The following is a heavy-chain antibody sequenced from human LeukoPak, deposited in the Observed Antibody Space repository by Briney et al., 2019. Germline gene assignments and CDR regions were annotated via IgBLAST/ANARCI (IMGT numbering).Heavy chain of an antibody. CDR1: GASINSSNW. V-gene: IGHV4-4*02. D-gene: IGHD4-11*01. CDR2: INHSGST. J-gene: IGHJ2*01. CDR3: AVGRLHPFTYYWYFDL. Sequence: SETLSLTCAVSGASINSSNWWSWVRQSPGKGLEWIGEINHSGSTNYNPSLKSRVTISVDTSKNQFSLKLSSVTAADTAVYYCAVGRLHPFTYYWYFDLWGRGTLVTVSS.